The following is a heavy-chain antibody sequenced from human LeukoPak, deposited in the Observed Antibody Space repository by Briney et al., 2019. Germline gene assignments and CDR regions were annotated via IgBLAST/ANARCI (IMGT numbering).Heavy chain of an antibody. J-gene: IGHJ4*02. V-gene: IGHV4-39*01. CDR2: IYYSGST. Sequence: PSETLSLTCTVSGGSISSSSYYWGWIRQPPGKGLEWVGSIYYSGSTYYNPSLKSRVTISVDTSKNQFSLKLSSVTAADTAVYYCARQLGYCSSTSCYADKVDYWGQGTLVTVSS. CDR1: GGSISSSSYY. D-gene: IGHD2-2*01. CDR3: ARQLGYCSSTSCYADKVDY.